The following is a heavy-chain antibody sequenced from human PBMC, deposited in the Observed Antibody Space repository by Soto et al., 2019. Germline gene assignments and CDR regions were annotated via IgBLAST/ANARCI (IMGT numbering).Heavy chain of an antibody. J-gene: IGHJ5*02. CDR2: ISDSGGRT. CDR3: AKSLNINWKNWFDP. V-gene: IGHV3-23*01. D-gene: IGHD1-1*01. CDR1: GFTFSSSA. Sequence: PGGSLRLSCAASGFTFSSSAMNWVRQAPGKGLEWVSIISDSGGRTYYADSVRGRFTISRDNSKNTLYLQMNSLRAEDTAVYYCAKSLNINWKNWFDPWGQGTPVTVSS.